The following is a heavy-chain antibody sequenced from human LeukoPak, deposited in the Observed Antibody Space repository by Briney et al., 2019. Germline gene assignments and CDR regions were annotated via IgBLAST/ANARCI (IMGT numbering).Heavy chain of an antibody. CDR3: ARQPTTLYYGMDV. CDR1: GFSFSNYW. CDR2: IYPGDSDT. V-gene: IGHV5-51*01. Sequence: HGESLKISCEGSGFSFSNYWIAWVRQMPGKGLECMGTIYPGDSDTRYSPSFQGQVTISADKSTNTAYLQWGSLKASDTAMYYCARQPTTLYYGMDVWGQGTTVTVSS. D-gene: IGHD1-14*01. J-gene: IGHJ6*02.